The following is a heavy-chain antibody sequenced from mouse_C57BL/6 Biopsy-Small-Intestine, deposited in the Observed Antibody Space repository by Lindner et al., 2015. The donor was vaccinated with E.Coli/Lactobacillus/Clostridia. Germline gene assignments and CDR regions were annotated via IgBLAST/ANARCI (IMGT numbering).Heavy chain of an antibody. Sequence: VQLQESGPELVKPGASVKISCKASGYAFSSSWMNWVKQRPGKGLEWIGRIYPGDGDTNYNGKFKGKATLTADKSSSTAYMQLSSLTSEDSAVYFCARFPIRGYYGMDYWGQGTSVTVSS. V-gene: IGHV1-82*01. CDR2: IYPGDGDT. CDR3: ARFPIRGYYGMDY. CDR1: GYAFSSSW. J-gene: IGHJ4*01.